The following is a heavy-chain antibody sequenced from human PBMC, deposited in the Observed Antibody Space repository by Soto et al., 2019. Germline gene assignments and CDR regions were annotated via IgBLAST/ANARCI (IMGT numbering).Heavy chain of an antibody. CDR2: IYWDDDK. CDR3: AHSRCNGWYDFDY. D-gene: IGHD6-19*01. V-gene: IGHV2-5*02. J-gene: IGHJ4*02. CDR1: GFSLSTSGVG. Sequence: QITLKESGPTLVKPTQTLTLTCTFSGFSLSTSGVGVGWIRQPPGKALEWLALIYWDDDKRHSPFLKSRLTXTXDXXKNQVVLTLTSMDPVDTATYYCAHSRCNGWYDFDYWGQGTLVTVSS.